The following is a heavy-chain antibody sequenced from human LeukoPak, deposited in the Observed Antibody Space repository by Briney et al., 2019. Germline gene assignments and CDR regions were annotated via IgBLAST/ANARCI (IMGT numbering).Heavy chain of an antibody. CDR2: IYYTGNT. V-gene: IGHV4-59*12. J-gene: IGHJ4*02. CDR3: AREREGPYGYLDY. Sequence: PSETLSLTCTVSGGSISTYYWNWIRQPPGKGLEWIGYIYYTGNTNYNPSLKSRVTISLDTSKNQFSLKLNSVTAADTAIYYCAREREGPYGYLDYWGQGTLVTVSS. CDR1: GGSISTYY. D-gene: IGHD4-17*01.